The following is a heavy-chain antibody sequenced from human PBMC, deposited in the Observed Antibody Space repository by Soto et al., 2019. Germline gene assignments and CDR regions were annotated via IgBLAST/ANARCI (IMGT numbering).Heavy chain of an antibody. J-gene: IGHJ6*02. CDR3: ARFRGSYGMDV. Sequence: QVQLVQSGAEVKKPGSSVKVSCKASGGTFSSYTISWVRQAPGQGLEWMGRIIPILGIPNYAQKFQGRVTITADKSTRTAFMELSGLRSEDTSVYYCARFRGSYGMDVWGQGTTVTVSS. CDR2: IIPILGIP. V-gene: IGHV1-69*02. D-gene: IGHD3-10*01. CDR1: GGTFSSYT.